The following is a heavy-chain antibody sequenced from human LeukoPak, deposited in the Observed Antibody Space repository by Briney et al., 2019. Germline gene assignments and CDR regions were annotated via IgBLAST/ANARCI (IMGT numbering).Heavy chain of an antibody. V-gene: IGHV4-61*02. CDR2: IYTSGST. Sequence: SETLSLTCTVSGGSISSGSYYWSWIRQPAGKGLEWIGRIYTSGSTNYNPSLKSRVTISVDTSKNQFSLKLSSVTAADTAVYYCARGGNHDFWSGYYFDYWGQGTLVTVSS. CDR3: ARGGNHDFWSGYYFDY. J-gene: IGHJ4*02. D-gene: IGHD3-3*01. CDR1: GGSISSGSYY.